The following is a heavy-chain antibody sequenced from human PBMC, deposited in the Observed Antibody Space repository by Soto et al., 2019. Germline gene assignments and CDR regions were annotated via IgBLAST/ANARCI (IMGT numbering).Heavy chain of an antibody. CDR2: IFYSGST. V-gene: IGHV4-61*01. Sequence: QVQLRESGPGLVKPSETLSVTCTVSGGSVSSRSHFWSWIRQPPGGGLQWIGYIFYSGSTNYNPSLKSRATLSVDTSRNQFSLRLTSVTAADTAFYYCARYDAESGSNKIGPWGQGTLVTVSS. D-gene: IGHD5-12*01. J-gene: IGHJ5*02. CDR1: GGSVSSRSHF. CDR3: ARYDAESGSNKIGP.